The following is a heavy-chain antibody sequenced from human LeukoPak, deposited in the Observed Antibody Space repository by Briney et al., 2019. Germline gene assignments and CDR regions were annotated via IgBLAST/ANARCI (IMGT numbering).Heavy chain of an antibody. D-gene: IGHD1-20*01. CDR1: GYTFSGYY. J-gene: IGHJ4*02. CDR2: INPNSGDT. CDR3: AREITGMLGPTDY. V-gene: IGHV1-2*02. Sequence: ASVKVSCKASGYTFSGYYVHWVRQAPGQGLEWMGWINPNSGDTNYAQKFQGRVTMTRDTSISTAYMELSRLTPADTAVYYCAREITGMLGPTDYWAQGTLVPVSS.